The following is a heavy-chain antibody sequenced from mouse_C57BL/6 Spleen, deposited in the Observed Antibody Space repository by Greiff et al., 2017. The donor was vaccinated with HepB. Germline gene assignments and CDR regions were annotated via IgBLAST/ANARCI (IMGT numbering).Heavy chain of an antibody. CDR3: ARDGLPYYCGSSYPRYYAMDY. D-gene: IGHD1-1*01. J-gene: IGHJ4*01. V-gene: IGHV1-76*01. CDR2: IYPGSGNT. Sequence: VQLQQSGAELVRPGASVKLSCKASGYTFTDYYINWVKQRPGQGLEWIARIYPGSGNTYYNEKFKGKATLTAEKSYSTAYMQLSSLTSEDSAVYFCARDGLPYYCGSSYPRYYAMDYWGQGTSVTVSS. CDR1: GYTFTDYY.